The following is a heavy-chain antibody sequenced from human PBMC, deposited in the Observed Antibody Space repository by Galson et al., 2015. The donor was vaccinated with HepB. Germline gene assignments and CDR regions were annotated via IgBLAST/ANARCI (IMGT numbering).Heavy chain of an antibody. Sequence: SLRLSCAASGFTFSSYWMHWVRQAPGKGLVWVSRINSDGSSTSYADSVKGRFTISRDNAKNTLYLQMNSLRAEDTAVYYCARHEPTSMIVGVIDAFDIWGQGTMVTVSS. CDR2: INSDGSST. CDR1: GFTFSSYW. D-gene: IGHD3-22*01. J-gene: IGHJ3*02. V-gene: IGHV3-74*01. CDR3: ARHEPTSMIVGVIDAFDI.